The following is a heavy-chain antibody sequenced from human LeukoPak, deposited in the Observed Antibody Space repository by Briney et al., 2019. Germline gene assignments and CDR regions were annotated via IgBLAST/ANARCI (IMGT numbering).Heavy chain of an antibody. D-gene: IGHD1-7*01. CDR2: ISSSTSIT. CDR1: GFTFSSYS. CDR3: ARVRGGWNYDY. V-gene: IGHV3-48*01. J-gene: IGHJ4*02. Sequence: GGSLRLSCAASGFTFSSYSMNWVRQAPGKGLEWVSYISSSTSITDYADSVKGRFTSSRDNAKNSLYLQMNSLRAEDTAVYYCARVRGGWNYDYWGQGTLVTVSS.